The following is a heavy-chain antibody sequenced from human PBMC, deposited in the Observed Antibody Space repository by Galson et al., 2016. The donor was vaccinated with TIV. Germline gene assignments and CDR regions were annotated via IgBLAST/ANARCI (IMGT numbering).Heavy chain of an antibody. J-gene: IGHJ4*02. V-gene: IGHV3-23*01. D-gene: IGHD6-19*01. Sequence: SLRLSCAASGFTFNSYAMSWVRQAPGRGLEWVSSIRGSDDGTNYADSVKGRLTISRDNSKNILYLQMKGLRAEDTAVYYCAKDFGWRNFDYWGQGTLVTVSS. CDR2: IRGSDDGT. CDR1: GFTFNSYA. CDR3: AKDFGWRNFDY.